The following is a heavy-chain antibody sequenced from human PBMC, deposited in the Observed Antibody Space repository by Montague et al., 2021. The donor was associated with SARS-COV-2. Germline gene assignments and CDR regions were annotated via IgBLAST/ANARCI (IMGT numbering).Heavy chain of an antibody. CDR3: ARHYSATLPAVY. J-gene: IGHJ4*02. CDR1: GGSISSFY. Sequence: SETLSLTCTVSGGSISSFYWSWFRQPPGKGLEWIGYISDSGGTNYNPSLTSRVTMSVDTSKNQFSLEVNSVTAADTAVYYCARHYSATLPAVYWGQGNPGHRLL. D-gene: IGHD2-15*01. V-gene: IGHV4-59*08. CDR2: ISDSGGT.